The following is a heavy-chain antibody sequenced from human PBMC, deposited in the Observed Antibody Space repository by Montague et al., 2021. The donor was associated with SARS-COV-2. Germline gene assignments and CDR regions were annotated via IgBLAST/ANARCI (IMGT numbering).Heavy chain of an antibody. V-gene: IGHV4-4*02. CDR1: GVSITSTNW. J-gene: IGHJ4*02. CDR3: AGKVLTVPADY. CDR2: ISYGGIA. D-gene: IGHD4-11*01. Sequence: SETRSLTCAVSGVSITSTNWWSLVRQPPGKGLEWIGEISYGGIATYNPSLKSRATISMDRSRNLFSLQLSSVTAADTAIYYCAGKVLTVPADYWGQGTMVTVS.